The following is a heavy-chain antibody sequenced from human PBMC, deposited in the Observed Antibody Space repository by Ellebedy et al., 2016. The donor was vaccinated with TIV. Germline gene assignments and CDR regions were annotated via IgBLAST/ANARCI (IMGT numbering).Heavy chain of an antibody. J-gene: IGHJ4*02. V-gene: IGHV1-18*01. CDR2: ISAYNGNT. CDR1: GGTFSSYA. Sequence: ASVKVSCXASGGTFSSYAINWVRQAPGQGLEWMGWISAYNGNTNYAQKLQGRVTMTTDTSTSTAYMELSSLRSEDTAVYYCAAEGREDYFDYWGQGTLVTVSS. CDR3: AAEGREDYFDY.